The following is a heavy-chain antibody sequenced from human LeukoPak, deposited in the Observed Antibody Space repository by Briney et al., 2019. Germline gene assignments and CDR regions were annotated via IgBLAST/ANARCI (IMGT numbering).Heavy chain of an antibody. J-gene: IGHJ4*02. D-gene: IGHD1-26*01. Sequence: GGSLRLSCAASGFTFSSYEMNWVRQAPGKGLEWVSYISSSGSTIYYADSVKGRFTISRDNSKNTLYLQMNSLRAEDTAVYYCAKDLVGAKSLNYWGQGTLVTVSS. V-gene: IGHV3-48*03. CDR1: GFTFSSYE. CDR3: AKDLVGAKSLNY. CDR2: ISSSGSTI.